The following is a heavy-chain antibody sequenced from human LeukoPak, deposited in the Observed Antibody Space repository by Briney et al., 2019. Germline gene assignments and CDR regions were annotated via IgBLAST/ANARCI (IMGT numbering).Heavy chain of an antibody. D-gene: IGHD5-18*01. Sequence: SCKASGYTFTDYYMHWVRQAPGKGLEWVAVIWYDGSNKYYADSVKGRFTISRDNSKNTLYLQMNSLRAEDTAVYYCARGNTAMVTWGQGTLVTVSS. CDR3: ARGNTAMVT. CDR2: IWYDGSNK. J-gene: IGHJ4*02. CDR1: GYTFTDYY. V-gene: IGHV3-33*08.